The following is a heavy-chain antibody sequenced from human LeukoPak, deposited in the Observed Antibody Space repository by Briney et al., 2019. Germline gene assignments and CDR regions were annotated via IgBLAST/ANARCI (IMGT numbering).Heavy chain of an antibody. CDR1: VGSLSVYN. Sequence: PSETLSLTCALSVGSLSVYNWSWIPHPPGKGVEWIGQINHSGSINYDQSLKSRVTISVDTSKNQFSLKMNSVTAEDTAVYYCASEVNILTGYGWGQGTMVTVSS. CDR3: ASEVNILTGYG. V-gene: IGHV4-34*01. D-gene: IGHD3-9*01. J-gene: IGHJ4*01. CDR2: INHSGSI.